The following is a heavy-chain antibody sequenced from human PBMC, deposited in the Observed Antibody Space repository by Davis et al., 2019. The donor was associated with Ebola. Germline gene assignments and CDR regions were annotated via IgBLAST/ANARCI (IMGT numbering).Heavy chain of an antibody. Sequence: SETLSLTCAVSGGSISSSNWWSWVRQPPGKGLEWIGEIYHSGSTNYTPSLKSRVTISVDKSKNQFSLKLNSVTPEDTAVYYCARDTAMVPFDYWGQGTLVTVSS. CDR1: GGSISSSNW. CDR2: IYHSGST. D-gene: IGHD5-18*01. J-gene: IGHJ4*02. V-gene: IGHV4-4*02. CDR3: ARDTAMVPFDY.